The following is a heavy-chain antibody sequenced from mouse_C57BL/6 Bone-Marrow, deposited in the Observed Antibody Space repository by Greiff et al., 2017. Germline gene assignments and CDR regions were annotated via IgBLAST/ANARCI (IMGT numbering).Heavy chain of an antibody. CDR2: ISSGGSYT. D-gene: IGHD1-1*01. CDR1: GFTFSSYG. Sequence: EVKLVESGGDLVKPGGSLKLSCAASGFTFSSYGMSWVRQTPDKRLEWVATISSGGSYTYYPDSVKGRFTISRDNAKNTLYLQMSSLKSEDTAMYYCARPYYDGSSFDYWGQGTTLTVSS. CDR3: ARPYYDGSSFDY. J-gene: IGHJ2*01. V-gene: IGHV5-6*01.